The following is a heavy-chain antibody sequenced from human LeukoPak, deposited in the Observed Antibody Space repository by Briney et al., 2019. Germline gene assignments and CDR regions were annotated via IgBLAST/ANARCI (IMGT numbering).Heavy chain of an antibody. CDR1: GVTVSNNF. J-gene: IGHJ4*02. D-gene: IGHD6-6*01. Sequence: PGGSLILSCAASGVTVSNNFMSWVRQAPGKGLEWVSVIYGGGSTYYADSVKGRFTISRDTSKNTLYLQMNSLRAEDTAVYYCARSSIVAPPDYWGQGTLVTVSS. CDR2: IYGGGST. V-gene: IGHV3-53*01. CDR3: ARSSIVAPPDY.